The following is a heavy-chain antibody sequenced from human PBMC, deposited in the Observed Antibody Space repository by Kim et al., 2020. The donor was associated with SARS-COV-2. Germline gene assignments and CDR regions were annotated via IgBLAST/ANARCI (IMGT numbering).Heavy chain of an antibody. CDR3: AGRSWGSFYYGMDV. CDR1: GASVISYY. CDR2: IYYFGKT. Sequence: SETLSLTCTVSGASVISYYWSWIRQPPGKGLEWIGYIYYFGKTGHNPSLRGRVTMSADTSGNQFSLKLSSVTAADTAVYYCAGRSWGSFYYGMDVWGKGATVTVSS. V-gene: IGHV4-59*02. J-gene: IGHJ6*04. D-gene: IGHD7-27*01.